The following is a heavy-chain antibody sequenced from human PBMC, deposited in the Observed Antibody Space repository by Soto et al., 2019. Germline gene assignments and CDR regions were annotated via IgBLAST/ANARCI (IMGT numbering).Heavy chain of an antibody. CDR2: IYWNDEK. D-gene: IGHD3-22*01. Sequence: QITLKESGPTLVKPTQTLTLTCTFSGFSLSTSGVGVGWIRQPPGKALEWLALIYWNDEKRYSPSLKSRLTITXXTXKXQVVLTMTNMDPVDTATYYCARLYYYDRSGYYYFDYWGQGTLVTVSA. CDR1: GFSLSTSGVG. V-gene: IGHV2-5*01. CDR3: ARLYYYDRSGYYYFDY. J-gene: IGHJ4*02.